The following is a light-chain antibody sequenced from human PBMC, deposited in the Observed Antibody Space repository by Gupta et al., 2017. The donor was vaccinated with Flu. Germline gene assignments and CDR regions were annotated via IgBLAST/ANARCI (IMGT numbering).Light chain of an antibody. Sequence: EIVMTQSPATLSVSPGERATLSCRASQSVTSKLAWFQQKPGQAPRLLIYGASTRATGIPSRFSGSGSTTEFTLTISSLQSEDFAVYYCQQYNKWTRRTFGQGTKLEIK. CDR2: GAS. J-gene: IGKJ2*01. CDR1: QSVTSK. V-gene: IGKV3-15*01. CDR3: QQYNKWTRRT.